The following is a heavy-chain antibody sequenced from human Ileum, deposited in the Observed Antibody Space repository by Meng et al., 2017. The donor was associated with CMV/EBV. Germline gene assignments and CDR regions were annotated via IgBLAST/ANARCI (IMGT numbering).Heavy chain of an antibody. CDR2: FYYSGTS. J-gene: IGHJ4*02. D-gene: IGHD6-13*01. Sequence: SETLSLTCTVFGGSISSSTYYWGWIRQPPGKGLEWIGNFYYSGTSFYNPSLKSRITISADTSKNQFSLNLNSVTAADTAVYYCARRRAGSSERDYWGQGTRVTVSS. CDR1: GGSISSSTYY. CDR3: ARRRAGSSERDY. V-gene: IGHV4-39*01.